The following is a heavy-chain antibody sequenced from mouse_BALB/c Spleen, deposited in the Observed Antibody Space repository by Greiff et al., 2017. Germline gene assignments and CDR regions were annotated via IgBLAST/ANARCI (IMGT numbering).Heavy chain of an antibody. V-gene: IGHV5-6-4*01. CDR3: TRDYGYEDAMDY. J-gene: IGHJ4*01. CDR1: GFTFSSYT. CDR2: ISSGGSYT. D-gene: IGHD2-2*01. Sequence: EVKLMESGGGLVKPGGSLKLSCAASGFTFSSYTMSWVRQTPEKRLEWVATISSGGSYTYYPDSVKGRFTISRDNAKNTLYLQMSSLKSEDTAMYYCTRDYGYEDAMDYWGQGTSVTVSS.